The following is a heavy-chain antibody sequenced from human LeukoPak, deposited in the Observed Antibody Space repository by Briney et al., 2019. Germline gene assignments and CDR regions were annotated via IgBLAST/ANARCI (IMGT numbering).Heavy chain of an antibody. V-gene: IGHV3-48*04. CDR2: ISSSGSTI. CDR3: ARDRSYGSNS. CDR1: GFTFSSYS. D-gene: IGHD5-18*01. Sequence: GGSLRLSCAASGFTFSSYSMNWVRQAPGKGLEWVSYISSSGSTIYYADSVKGRFTISRDNAKNSLYLQMNSLRAEDTAVYYCARDRSYGSNSWGQGTLVTVSS. J-gene: IGHJ4*02.